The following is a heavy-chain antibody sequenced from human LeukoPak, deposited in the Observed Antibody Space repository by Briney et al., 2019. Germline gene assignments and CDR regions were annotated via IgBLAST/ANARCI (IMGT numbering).Heavy chain of an antibody. J-gene: IGHJ4*02. D-gene: IGHD3-22*01. CDR3: AKGGYYYDSSGYYPGGYFDY. CDR1: GYTFTSYG. Sequence: ASVKVSCKASGYTFTSYGISWVRQAPGQGLEWMGWISAYNGNTNYAQKLQGRVTMTTDTSTSTAYMELRSLRSDDTAVYYCAKGGYYYDSSGYYPGGYFDYWGQGTLVTVSS. V-gene: IGHV1-18*01. CDR2: ISAYNGNT.